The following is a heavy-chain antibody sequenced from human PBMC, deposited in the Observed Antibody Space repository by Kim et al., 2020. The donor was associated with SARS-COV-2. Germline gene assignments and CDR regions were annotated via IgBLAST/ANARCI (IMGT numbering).Heavy chain of an antibody. CDR2: INHSGST. CDR3: ARGWGLRSYYYYYGMDV. Sequence: SETLSLTCAVYGGSFSGYYWSWIRQPPGKGLEWIGEINHSGSTNYNPSLKSRVTISVDTSKNQFSLKLSSVTAADTAVYYCARGWGLRSYYYYYGMDVWGQGTTVTVSS. D-gene: IGHD5-12*01. J-gene: IGHJ6*02. CDR1: GGSFSGYY. V-gene: IGHV4-34*01.